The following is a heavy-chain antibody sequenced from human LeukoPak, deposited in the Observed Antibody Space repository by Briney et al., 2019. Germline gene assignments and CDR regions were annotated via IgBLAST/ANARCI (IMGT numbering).Heavy chain of an antibody. V-gene: IGHV3-9*01. J-gene: IGHJ6*02. D-gene: IGHD6-19*01. CDR3: AKDIMVMYSSGGGMDV. CDR2: ISWNSGSI. CDR1: GFTFDDYA. Sequence: GRSLRLSCAASGFTFDDYAMHWVRQAPGKGLEWVSGISWNSGSIGYADSVKGRFTISRDNAKNSLYLQMNSLRAEDTALYYCAKDIMVMYSSGGGMDVWGQGTTVTVSS.